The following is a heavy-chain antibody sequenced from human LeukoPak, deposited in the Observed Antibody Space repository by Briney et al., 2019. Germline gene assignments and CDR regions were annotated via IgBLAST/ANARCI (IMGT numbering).Heavy chain of an antibody. Sequence: SETLSLTCTVSGGSISSYYWSWIRQPPGKGLEWIGYIYYSGSTNYNPSLKSRVTISVDTSKNQFSLKLSSVTAADTAVYYCARVSAYDAFDIWGQGTMVTVSS. CDR3: ARVSAYDAFDI. CDR1: GGSISSYY. V-gene: IGHV4-59*01. J-gene: IGHJ3*02. CDR2: IYYSGST. D-gene: IGHD2-21*01.